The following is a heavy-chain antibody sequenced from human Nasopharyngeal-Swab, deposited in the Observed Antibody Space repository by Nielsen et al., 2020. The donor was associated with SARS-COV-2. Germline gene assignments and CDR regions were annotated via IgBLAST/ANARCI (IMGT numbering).Heavy chain of an antibody. J-gene: IGHJ4*02. CDR3: ARDLREWYYDSSGYHN. CDR1: GGSVSSGSYY. V-gene: IGHV4-61*01. CDR2: IYYSGST. D-gene: IGHD3-22*01. Sequence: SETLSLTCTVSGGSVSSGSYYWSWIRQPPGKGLEWIGYIYYSGSTNYNPSLKSRVTISVDTSKNQFSLKLSSVTAADTAVYYCARDLREWYYDSSGYHNWGQGTLVTVSS.